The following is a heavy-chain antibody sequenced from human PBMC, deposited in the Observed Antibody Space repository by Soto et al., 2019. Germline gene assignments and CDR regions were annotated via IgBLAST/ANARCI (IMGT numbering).Heavy chain of an antibody. D-gene: IGHD3-16*02. J-gene: IGHJ2*01. CDR1: GDSIGKSKYY. CDR3: PSQPYNPFVIPLLHFDL. CDR2: VFYNGNT. Sequence: SETLSLTCTVSGDSIGKSKYYWGWIRQPPGKGLEWIGSVFYNGNTYHNPSLKSRVTMTVDTSNNQFSLRMSSVTAADTSVYNFPSQPYNPFVIPLLHFDLLGRGTLVTVSS. V-gene: IGHV4-39*01.